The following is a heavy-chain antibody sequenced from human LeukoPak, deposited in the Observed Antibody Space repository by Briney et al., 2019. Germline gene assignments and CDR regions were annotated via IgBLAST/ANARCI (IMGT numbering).Heavy chain of an antibody. D-gene: IGHD5-24*01. Sequence: TSETLSLTCAVYGGSFSRYYWSWIRQSPGKGLEWIAEIDHRGDTNYNPSVKSRVTISVDTSKNQFSLKVRSLSAADTAVYYCARGATISETGYFDFWGQGTLVTVSS. CDR3: ARGATISETGYFDF. CDR1: GGSFSRYY. CDR2: IDHRGDT. V-gene: IGHV4-34*01. J-gene: IGHJ4*03.